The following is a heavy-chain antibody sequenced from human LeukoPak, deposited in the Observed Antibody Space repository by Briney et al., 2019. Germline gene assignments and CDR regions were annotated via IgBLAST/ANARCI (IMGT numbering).Heavy chain of an antibody. CDR1: GFTVSSND. CDR2: IYSGGST. D-gene: IGHD4-17*01. V-gene: IGHV3-53*01. CDR3: ARVVDHDYGDYYLDY. Sequence: GGSLRLSCAASGFTVSSNDMSWVRQAPGRGLECISVIYSGGSTDYADSVKGRLTISRDNSKNTLYLQMNSLRAEDTAVYYCARVVDHDYGDYYLDYWGQGTLVTVSS. J-gene: IGHJ4*02.